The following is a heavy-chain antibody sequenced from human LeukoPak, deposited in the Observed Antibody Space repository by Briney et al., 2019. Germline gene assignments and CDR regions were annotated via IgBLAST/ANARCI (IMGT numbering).Heavy chain of an antibody. V-gene: IGHV3-74*01. D-gene: IGHD3-22*01. Sequence: GGSLRLSCAASGFTFNSYWMHWVRQAPGKGLVWVSRINSDGSGTSDADFVKGRFTISRDNAKNTLYLQMNSLRAEDTAVYYCARMTVVAGRDIWGQGTIVTVSS. CDR3: ARMTVVAGRDI. J-gene: IGHJ3*02. CDR2: INSDGSGT. CDR1: GFTFNSYW.